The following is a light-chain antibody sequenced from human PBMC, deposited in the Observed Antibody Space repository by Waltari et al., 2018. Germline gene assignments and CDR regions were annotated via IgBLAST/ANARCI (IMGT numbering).Light chain of an antibody. J-gene: IGLJ3*02. CDR3: AAWEDSLSGRV. CDR1: RSNIGSNY. CDR2: RNK. Sequence: QSVLTQPPSASGTPGQRVTISCSGSRSNIGSNYVYWYPQVPGTAPKLLIYRNKYRPSGVPDRFSGSKSGTSACLAISGLRSEDEVDYYCAAWEDSLSGRVFGGGTKVTVL. V-gene: IGLV1-47*01.